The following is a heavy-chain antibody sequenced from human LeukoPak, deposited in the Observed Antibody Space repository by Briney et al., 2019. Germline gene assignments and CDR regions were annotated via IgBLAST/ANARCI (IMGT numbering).Heavy chain of an antibody. J-gene: IGHJ6*02. D-gene: IGHD6-6*01. V-gene: IGHV3-30*03. Sequence: GGSLRLSCAASGFTFSSYGMHWVRQAPGKGLEWVAVISYDGSNKYYADSVKGRFTISRDNSKNTLYLQMNSLRAEDTAVYYCAREVSVLFYYYGMDVWGQGTTVTVSS. CDR3: AREVSVLFYYYGMDV. CDR1: GFTFSSYG. CDR2: ISYDGSNK.